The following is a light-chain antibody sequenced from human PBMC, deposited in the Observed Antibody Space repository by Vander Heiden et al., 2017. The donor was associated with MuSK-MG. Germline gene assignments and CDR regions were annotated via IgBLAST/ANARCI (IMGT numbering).Light chain of an antibody. CDR2: LDN. V-gene: IGLV3-1*01. J-gene: IGLJ1*01. CDR1: KLGDRY. CDR3: QTWDTTTGV. Sequence: SYELTQPPSVSVSPGQTASITCSGDKLGDRYVSWYQQKTGQSPVVVMYLDNKRPSGIPDRFSGSNSGNTATLTISGTQAMDEADYYCQTWDTTTGVFGTGTKVTVL.